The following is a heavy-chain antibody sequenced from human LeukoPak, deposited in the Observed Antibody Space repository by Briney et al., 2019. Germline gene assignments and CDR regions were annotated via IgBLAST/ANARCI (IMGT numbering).Heavy chain of an antibody. J-gene: IGHJ6*03. V-gene: IGHV3-7*01. D-gene: IGHD2-21*01. CDR1: GFTFSKYW. Sequence: GGSLRLSCAASGFTFSKYWMSWFRQAPGKGLEWVANINQDGSDKYHVDSVKGRFTSSRDNAKNSLYLQMNSLRAEDTAVYYCASSIEGYYYYMDVWGKGTTVTVSS. CDR2: INQDGSDK. CDR3: ASSIEGYYYYMDV.